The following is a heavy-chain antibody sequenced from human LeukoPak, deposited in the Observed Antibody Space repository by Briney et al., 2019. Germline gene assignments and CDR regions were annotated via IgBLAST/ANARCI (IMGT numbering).Heavy chain of an antibody. CDR1: GFTFSSYA. J-gene: IGHJ4*02. Sequence: PGGSLRLSCAASGFTFSSYAMSWVRQAPGKGLEWVSAISGSGGSTYHADSVKGRFTISRDNSKNTLYLQMNGLRAEDTAVYYCAKDSPQTSSQIYYFDYWGQGTLVTVSS. CDR3: AKDSPQTSSQIYYFDY. D-gene: IGHD6-13*01. CDR2: ISGSGGST. V-gene: IGHV3-23*01.